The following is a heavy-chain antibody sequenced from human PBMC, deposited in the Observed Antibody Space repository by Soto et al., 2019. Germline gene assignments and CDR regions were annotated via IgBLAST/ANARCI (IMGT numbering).Heavy chain of an antibody. J-gene: IGHJ6*02. V-gene: IGHV1-18*04. CDR1: GYTFTSYG. CDR3: ARVDCXSASCSRGHYYYYGMDV. Sequence: APVKVSCKASGYTFTSYGISWVRQAPGQGLEWMGWISAYNGDTNYAQKLQGRVTMTTDTSTSTAYMELRSLRSDDTAVYYCARVDCXSASCSRGHYYYYGMDVWGQGTTVTVSS. D-gene: IGHD2-2*01. CDR2: ISAYNGDT.